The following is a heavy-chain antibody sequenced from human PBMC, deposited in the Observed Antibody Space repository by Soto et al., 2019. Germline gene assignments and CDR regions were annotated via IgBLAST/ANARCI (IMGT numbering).Heavy chain of an antibody. D-gene: IGHD5-18*01. V-gene: IGHV3-30*18. CDR1: GFTFSNHG. Sequence: QVQLVESGGGVVQPGRSLRLSCTASGFTFSNHGMQWVRQAPGKGLVWVAVVSYDGSISYYADSVQGRFTISRDNSKNTLFVQMNSLRPEDTAVYYCAKEAGRSRDSYRAYSDYWGQGSLVTVSS. CDR3: AKEAGRSRDSYRAYSDY. J-gene: IGHJ4*02. CDR2: VSYDGSIS.